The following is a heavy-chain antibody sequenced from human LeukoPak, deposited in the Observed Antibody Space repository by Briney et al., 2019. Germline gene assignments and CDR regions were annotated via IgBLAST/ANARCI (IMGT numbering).Heavy chain of an antibody. D-gene: IGHD1-26*01. CDR2: ISSSGSYI. CDR3: ARVVWGATFYYYMDV. V-gene: IGHV3-21*01. J-gene: IGHJ6*03. CDR1: GFTFSSYT. Sequence: GGSLRLSCAASGFTFSSYTMKWVRQAPGKGLEWVSSISSSGSYIYYADSVKGRFTISRDNAKNSVYLQMNSLRAEDTAVYYCARVVWGATFYYYMDVWGKGTTVTISS.